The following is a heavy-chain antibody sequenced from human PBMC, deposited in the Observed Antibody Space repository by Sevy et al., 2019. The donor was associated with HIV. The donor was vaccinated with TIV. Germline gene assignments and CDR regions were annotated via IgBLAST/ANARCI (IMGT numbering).Heavy chain of an antibody. V-gene: IGHV3-30-3*01. CDR2: ISYDGSNK. CDR1: GFTFSSYA. Sequence: GGSLRLSCAASGFTFSSYAMHWVRQAPGKGLEWVAVISYDGSNKYYADSVKGRFTISRDNSKNTLYLQMNSLRAEDTAVYYCAREASYGYDNEYYFDYWGQGTLVTVSS. D-gene: IGHD5-18*01. J-gene: IGHJ4*02. CDR3: AREASYGYDNEYYFDY.